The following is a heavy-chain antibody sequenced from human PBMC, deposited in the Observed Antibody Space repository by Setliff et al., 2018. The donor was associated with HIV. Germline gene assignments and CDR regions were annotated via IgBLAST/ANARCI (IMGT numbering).Heavy chain of an antibody. V-gene: IGHV4-39*01. Sequence: SETLSLTCSVSGDSISDTTYYWGWIRQPPGKGLEWIGNIYHSGSTLYKPSLKSRVTMSVDTSKNQFSLKLNSVTAADTAVYHCARLSSYRSSSYYFDYWGQGTLVTV. CDR2: IYHSGST. J-gene: IGHJ4*02. D-gene: IGHD6-6*01. CDR3: ARLSSYRSSSYYFDY. CDR1: GDSISDTTYY.